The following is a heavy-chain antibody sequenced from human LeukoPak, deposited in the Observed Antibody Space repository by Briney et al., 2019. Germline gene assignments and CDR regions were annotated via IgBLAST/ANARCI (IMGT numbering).Heavy chain of an antibody. Sequence: GGCLRLSCAASGFTFSSYAMSWVRQAPGKGLEWVSAISGSGGSTYYADSVRGRFTISRDNSKNTLYLQMNSLRAEDTAVYYCAKDHGSSFPYYWGQGTLVTVSS. CDR1: GFTFSSYA. D-gene: IGHD6-13*01. CDR3: AKDHGSSFPYY. CDR2: ISGSGGST. V-gene: IGHV3-23*01. J-gene: IGHJ4*02.